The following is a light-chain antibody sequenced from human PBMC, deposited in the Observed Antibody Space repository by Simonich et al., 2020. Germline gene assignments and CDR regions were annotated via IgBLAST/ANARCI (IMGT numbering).Light chain of an antibody. Sequence: QSALTQPASVSGSPGQSITISCTGTSSDVGSYNLVSWYQQHPGKAPKLMIYEGSKRPSGVSNRFYGSKSGNTAPLTISGLQAEDEADYYCCSYAGSSTWVFGGGTKLTVL. J-gene: IGLJ3*02. CDR3: CSYAGSSTWV. V-gene: IGLV2-23*01. CDR1: SSDVGSYNL. CDR2: EGS.